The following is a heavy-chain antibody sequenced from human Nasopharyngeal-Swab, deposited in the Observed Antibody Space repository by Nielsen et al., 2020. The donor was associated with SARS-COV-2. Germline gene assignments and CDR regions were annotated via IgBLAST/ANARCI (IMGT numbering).Heavy chain of an antibody. CDR1: GFTFSDYY. Sequence: GESLKISCAASGFTFSDYYMSWIRQAPGKGLEWVSYISSSGSTIYYADSVKGRFTISRDDAKNSLYLQMNSLRAEDTAVYYCARQPKQWLVQNPKLYFDYWGQGTLVTVSS. J-gene: IGHJ4*02. V-gene: IGHV3-11*04. CDR2: ISSSGSTI. D-gene: IGHD6-19*01. CDR3: ARQPKQWLVQNPKLYFDY.